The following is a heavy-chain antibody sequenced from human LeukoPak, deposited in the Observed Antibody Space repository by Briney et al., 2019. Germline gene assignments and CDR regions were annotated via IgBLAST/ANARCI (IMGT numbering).Heavy chain of an antibody. Sequence: ASETLSLTCTVSSGSISTSNYYWGWIRQPPGKGLEWIGSIYYSGSTYYNPSLKSRVTISVDTSKNQFSLKLSSVTAADTAVYYCARVVSYYDILTAVDGRWFDPWGQGTLVTVSS. CDR1: SGSISTSNYY. CDR2: IYYSGST. D-gene: IGHD3-9*01. V-gene: IGHV4-39*07. J-gene: IGHJ5*02. CDR3: ARVVSYYDILTAVDGRWFDP.